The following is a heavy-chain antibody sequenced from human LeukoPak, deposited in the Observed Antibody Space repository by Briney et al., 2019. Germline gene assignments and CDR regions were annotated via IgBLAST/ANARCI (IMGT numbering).Heavy chain of an antibody. CDR2: INPNSGGT. D-gene: IGHD6-13*01. Sequence: GASVKVSCKASGYTFTGYYMHWVRQAPGQGLEWMGWINPNSGGTNYAQKFQGRVTMTRDTSISTAYMELSRLRSDDTAVYYCARGPIAAAGTRRVLLYLDYWGQETLVTVSS. J-gene: IGHJ4*02. CDR1: GYTFTGYY. CDR3: ARGPIAAAGTRRVLLYLDY. V-gene: IGHV1-2*02.